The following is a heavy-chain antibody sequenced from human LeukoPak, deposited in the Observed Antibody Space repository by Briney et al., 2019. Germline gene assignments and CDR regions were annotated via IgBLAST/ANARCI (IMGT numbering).Heavy chain of an antibody. V-gene: IGHV3-23*01. J-gene: IGHJ4*02. CDR1: GFTFSSYA. Sequence: PGGSLRLSCAASGFTFSSYAMRWGRQAPGKGLEWVSAISGSGGSTYYADSVKGRFTIYRDNSKNTLYLQMNSLRAEVTAVYYCANFRGGSYLHPVDYWGQGTLVTVSS. D-gene: IGHD2-15*01. CDR2: ISGSGGST. CDR3: ANFRGGSYLHPVDY.